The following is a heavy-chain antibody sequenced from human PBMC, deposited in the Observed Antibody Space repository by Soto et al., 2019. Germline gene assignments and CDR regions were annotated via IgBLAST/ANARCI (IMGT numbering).Heavy chain of an antibody. Sequence: GSLRLSCEASGFTLSNVRLSRVRQAPGKGLEWVGRIRRKSDGGTTDYAAPVKGRFTIPGDDSRNTLYLQMNSLKAEDTAVYYCTTTSYCSGCDCFAVDYYYYGMDVWGQGTTVTVSS. CDR1: GFTLSNVR. CDR3: TTTSYCSGCDCFAVDYYYYGMDV. D-gene: IGHD2-15*01. CDR2: IRRKSDGGTT. J-gene: IGHJ6*02. V-gene: IGHV3-15*01.